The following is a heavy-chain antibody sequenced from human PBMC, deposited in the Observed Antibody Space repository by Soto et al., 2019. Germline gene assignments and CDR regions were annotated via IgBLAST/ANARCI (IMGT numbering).Heavy chain of an antibody. CDR3: ARDGPSGYGRGSRNWFGP. J-gene: IGHJ5*02. V-gene: IGHV3-11*06. Sequence: GGSLRLSCAASGFTFSDYYMSWIRQAPGKGLEWVSYISSSSSYTNYADSVKGRFTISRDNAKNSPYLQMNSLRAEDTAVYYCARDGPSGYGRGSRNWFGPWGQGTLVTVSS. D-gene: IGHD5-12*01. CDR2: ISSSSSYT. CDR1: GFTFSDYY.